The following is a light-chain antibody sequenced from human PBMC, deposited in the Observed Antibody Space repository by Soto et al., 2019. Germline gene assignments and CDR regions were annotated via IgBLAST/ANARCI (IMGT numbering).Light chain of an antibody. Sequence: QSVLTQPPSASGSPGQSVTISCTGTSSDVGGYNYVSWYQQDPGKAPKLMIYEVSKRPSGVPDRFSGSKSGNTASLTVSGLQAEDEADYYCSSYAGSHVVFGGGTKLTVL. CDR3: SSYAGSHVV. J-gene: IGLJ2*01. CDR2: EVS. V-gene: IGLV2-8*01. CDR1: SSDVGGYNY.